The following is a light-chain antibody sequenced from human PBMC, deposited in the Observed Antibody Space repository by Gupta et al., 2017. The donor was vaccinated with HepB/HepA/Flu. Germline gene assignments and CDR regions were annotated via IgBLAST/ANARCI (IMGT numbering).Light chain of an antibody. CDR3: QHRDITPWT. CDR2: AAS. J-gene: IGKJ1*01. CDR1: QNISNY. V-gene: IGKV1-39*01. Sequence: TQMTHSPSFPSAAVADRATIACRAIQNISNYLDWYQQKPGEGPKLLIYAASSGESGIPSRFSGSGSGTDFTLTITGLQPEDFGSFYCQHRDITPWTFGQGTKVEIK.